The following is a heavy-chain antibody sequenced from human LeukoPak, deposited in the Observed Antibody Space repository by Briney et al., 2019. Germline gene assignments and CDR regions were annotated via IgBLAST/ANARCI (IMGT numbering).Heavy chain of an antibody. D-gene: IGHD6-13*01. Sequence: SETLSLTCSVSGGSISSHSWTWIRQPAGKGLEWIGRIYATGSTNYNPSLKSRVTMSVDTSKSQFSLNLSSVTAADTAVYYCARAPAGSSKYEYWGQGILVTVSS. CDR1: GGSISSHS. V-gene: IGHV4-4*07. CDR2: IYATGST. CDR3: ARAPAGSSKYEY. J-gene: IGHJ4*02.